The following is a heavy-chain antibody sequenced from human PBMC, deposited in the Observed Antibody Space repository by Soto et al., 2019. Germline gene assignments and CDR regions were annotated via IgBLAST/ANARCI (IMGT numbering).Heavy chain of an antibody. V-gene: IGHV1-2*02. CDR2: INPNSGVT. J-gene: IGHJ5*02. D-gene: IGHD2-2*01. CDR3: AKEDQLLGDHHWFDP. CDR1: GYPFTGYY. Sequence: ASVKVSCTASGYPFTGYYIHWVRQAPGQGLEWMGWINPNSGVTNYAQKFQGRVTMTRDTSISTAYMELSSLISDDTAVYYCAKEDQLLGDHHWFDPWGQGTLVTVYS.